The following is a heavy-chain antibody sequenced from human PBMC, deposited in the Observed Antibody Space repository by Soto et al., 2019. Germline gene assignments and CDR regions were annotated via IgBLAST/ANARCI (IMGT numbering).Heavy chain of an antibody. CDR2: ISRHNGNT. Sequence: ASVKVSCKASGYVFISYGISWVRQAPGQGLEWMGWISRHNGNTNYAQKFQGRVTMTTDASTSTAYMELRSLRSDDTAVYYCARDLDGSGSYYTNYWGQGTLVTVSS. V-gene: IGHV1-18*01. CDR3: ARDLDGSGSYYTNY. CDR1: GYVFISYG. J-gene: IGHJ4*02. D-gene: IGHD3-10*01.